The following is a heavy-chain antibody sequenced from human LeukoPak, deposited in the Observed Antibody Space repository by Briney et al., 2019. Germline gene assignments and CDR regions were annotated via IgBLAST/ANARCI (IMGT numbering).Heavy chain of an antibody. J-gene: IGHJ4*02. V-gene: IGHV3-43*02. CDR1: GFTFSSYS. CDR3: AKDKGYSSGWYIDY. D-gene: IGHD6-19*01. CDR2: ISGDGGST. Sequence: GGSLRLSCAASGFTFSSYSMNWVRQAPGKGLEWVSLISGDGGSTYYADSVKGRFTISRDNSKNSLYLQMNSLRTEDTALYYCAKDKGYSSGWYIDYWGQGTLVTVSS.